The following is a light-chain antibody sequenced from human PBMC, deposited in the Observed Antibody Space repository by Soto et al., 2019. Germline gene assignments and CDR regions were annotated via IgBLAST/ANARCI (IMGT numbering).Light chain of an antibody. Sequence: EIVLTQSPGTLSLSPGERVTLSCRASQSVIDNYLAWFQQKPGQAPRLLIYRASSRATGIPDRFSGSGSGTDFTLIISGLEPEDFAVYYCQQRSNWITFGQGTRLEIK. V-gene: IGKV3D-20*02. J-gene: IGKJ5*01. CDR3: QQRSNWIT. CDR2: RAS. CDR1: QSVIDNY.